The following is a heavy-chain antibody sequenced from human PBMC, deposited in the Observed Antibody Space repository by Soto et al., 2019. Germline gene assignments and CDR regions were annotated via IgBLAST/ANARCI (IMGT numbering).Heavy chain of an antibody. D-gene: IGHD3-3*01. Sequence: SETLSLTCSVSGGSISNNNYHWGWIRQPPGKGLEWMGSIYYRGNTYYNPSLRSRITISVDTSRNQFSLALSSVTAADTAVYYCARGNLDYDFLSGYDYYGMDVWGQGTTVTVSS. CDR1: GGSISNNNYH. CDR2: IYYRGNT. CDR3: ARGNLDYDFLSGYDYYGMDV. J-gene: IGHJ6*02. V-gene: IGHV4-39*01.